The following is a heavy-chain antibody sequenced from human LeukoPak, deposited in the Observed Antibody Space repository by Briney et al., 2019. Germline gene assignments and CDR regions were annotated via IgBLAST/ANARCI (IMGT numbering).Heavy chain of an antibody. J-gene: IGHJ4*02. V-gene: IGHV3-23*01. D-gene: IGHD2-15*01. Sequence: GGSLRLSCAASGFTFSSYAMSWVRQAPGKGLEWVSSISGSGGSTYYADSVKGRFTISRDNSKNTLYLQMNGLRAEDTAVYYCARVCSGGSCYRSLDYWGQGTLVTVSS. CDR3: ARVCSGGSCYRSLDY. CDR2: ISGSGGST. CDR1: GFTFSSYA.